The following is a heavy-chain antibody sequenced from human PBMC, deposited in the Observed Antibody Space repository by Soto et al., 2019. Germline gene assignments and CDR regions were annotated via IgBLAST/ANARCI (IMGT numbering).Heavy chain of an antibody. CDR3: ARGISVTFDF. Sequence: EVQLVESGGGLVKSGGSLRLACAASEFTFSSYNMHWVRQAPGKGLEWVSSISSSSSFKSYADSVRGRFTISRDNAKNSLYLQMNSLRADDTAVYYCARGISVTFDFWGQGTLVTVSS. CDR1: EFTFSSYN. J-gene: IGHJ4*02. V-gene: IGHV3-21*01. D-gene: IGHD6-19*01. CDR2: ISSSSSFK.